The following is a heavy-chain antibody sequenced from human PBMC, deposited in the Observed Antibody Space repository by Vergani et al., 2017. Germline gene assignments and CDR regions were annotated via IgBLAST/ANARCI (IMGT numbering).Heavy chain of an antibody. CDR3: AREEAAAGTGS. CDR1: GFTFSSYS. J-gene: IGHJ5*02. V-gene: IGHV3-23*04. D-gene: IGHD6-13*01. Sequence: EVQLVESGGGLVKPGGSLRLSCAASGFTFSSYSMNWVRQAPGKGLEWVSAISGSGGSTYYADSVKGRFTISRDNSKNTLYLQMNSLRAEDTAVYYCAREEAAAGTGSWGQGTLVTVSS. CDR2: ISGSGGST.